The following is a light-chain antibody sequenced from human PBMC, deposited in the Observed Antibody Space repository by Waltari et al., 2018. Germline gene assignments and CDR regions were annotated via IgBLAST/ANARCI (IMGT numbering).Light chain of an antibody. CDR3: LQLSNWPPT. Sequence: EIVLTQSPVTLSLSPGDRVTLSCRASQSLRSDLAWYQQKPGQPPRLLIYDASKRATGIPARISGSGSGRDFTLTITSLEPEDFAVYYCLQLSNWPPTLDQGP. CDR2: DAS. J-gene: IGKJ1*01. CDR1: QSLRSD. V-gene: IGKV3-11*02.